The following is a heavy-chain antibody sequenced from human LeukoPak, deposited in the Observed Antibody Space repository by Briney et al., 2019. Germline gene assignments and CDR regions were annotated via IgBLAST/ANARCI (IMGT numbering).Heavy chain of an antibody. V-gene: IGHV3-21*01. CDR2: ISSSSSYI. CDR1: GFTFSSYS. CDR3: ARLDYGGNSVHLQH. D-gene: IGHD4-23*01. J-gene: IGHJ1*01. Sequence: GGSLRLSCAASGFTFSSYSMNWVRQAPGKGLEWVSSISSSSSYIYYADSVKGRFTISRDNAKNSLYLQMNSLRAEDTAVYYCARLDYGGNSVHLQHWGQGTLVTVSS.